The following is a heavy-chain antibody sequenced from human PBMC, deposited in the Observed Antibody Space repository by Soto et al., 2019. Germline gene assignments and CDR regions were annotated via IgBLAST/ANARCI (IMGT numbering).Heavy chain of an antibody. D-gene: IGHD3-9*01. Sequence: SETLSLTCAVYGGSFRGYYWSWIRQPPGKGLEWIGEINHSGSTNYNPSLKSRVTISVDTSKNQFSLKLSSVTAADTAVYYCARGLINYDILTGYYSPRYYYGMDVWGQGTTVTVSS. J-gene: IGHJ6*02. CDR2: INHSGST. V-gene: IGHV4-34*01. CDR1: GGSFRGYY. CDR3: ARGLINYDILTGYYSPRYYYGMDV.